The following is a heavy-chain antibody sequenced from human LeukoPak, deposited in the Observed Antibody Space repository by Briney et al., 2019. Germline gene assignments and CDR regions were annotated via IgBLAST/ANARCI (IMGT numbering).Heavy chain of an antibody. CDR1: GFTFSSYA. J-gene: IGHJ4*02. CDR2: ISYDGSNK. CDR3: ARGEVNIWYLDY. V-gene: IGHV3-30-3*01. Sequence: GGSLRLSCAASGFTFSSYAVHWVRQAPGKGLEWVAVISYDGSNKYYADSVKGRFTISRDNSNNTLYLQMNSLRAEDTAVYYCARGEVNIWYLDYWGQGTLVTVSS. D-gene: IGHD1-26*01.